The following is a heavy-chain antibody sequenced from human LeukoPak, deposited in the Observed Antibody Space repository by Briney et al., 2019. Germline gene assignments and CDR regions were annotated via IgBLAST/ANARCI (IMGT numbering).Heavy chain of an antibody. J-gene: IGHJ6*03. D-gene: IGHD3-3*01. Sequence: GGSLRLSCAASGFTVSSNYMSWVRQAPGKGLEWVSVIYSGGSAYYADSVKGRFTISRDNSKNTLYLQMNSLRAEDTAVYYCARVNSLRFLEWLSHNYYMDVWGKGTTVTVSS. CDR1: GFTVSSNY. V-gene: IGHV3-53*01. CDR3: ARVNSLRFLEWLSHNYYMDV. CDR2: IYSGGSA.